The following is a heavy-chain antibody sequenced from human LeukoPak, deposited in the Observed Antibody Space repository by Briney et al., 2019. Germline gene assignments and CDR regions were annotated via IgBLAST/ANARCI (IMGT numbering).Heavy chain of an antibody. J-gene: IGHJ5*02. CDR3: DTTMTISGVASNWFDP. V-gene: IGHV1-24*01. CDR1: GYTLTKLS. D-gene: IGHD3-3*01. CDR2: FDPEDGET. Sequence: GASVKVSCKVSGYTLTKLSMHWVRQAPGKGLEWMGGFDPEDGETIYAQKFQGRVTMTKDTSTDTAYMELSSLRSEDTAVYYYDTTMTISGVASNWFDPWGQGTRVTVAS.